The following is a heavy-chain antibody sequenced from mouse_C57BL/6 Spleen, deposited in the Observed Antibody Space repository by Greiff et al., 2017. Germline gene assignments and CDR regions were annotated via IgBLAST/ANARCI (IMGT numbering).Heavy chain of an antibody. CDR1: GFTFSDYG. CDR3: ARGDDYDGYFDV. CDR2: ISSGSSTI. J-gene: IGHJ1*03. D-gene: IGHD2-4*01. Sequence: EVKVVESGGGLVKPGGSLKLSCAASGFTFSDYGMHWVRQAPEKGLEWVAYISSGSSTIYYADTVKGRFTISRDNAKNTLFLQMTSLRSEDTAMYYCARGDDYDGYFDVWGTGTTVTVSS. V-gene: IGHV5-17*01.